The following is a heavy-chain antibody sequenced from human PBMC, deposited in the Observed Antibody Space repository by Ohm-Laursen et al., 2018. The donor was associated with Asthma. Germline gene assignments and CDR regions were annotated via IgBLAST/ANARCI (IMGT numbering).Heavy chain of an antibody. V-gene: IGHV1-69*13. J-gene: IGHJ4*02. CDR3: AALAYCGGDCYPGFDY. D-gene: IGHD2-21*02. CDR1: GGTFSSYA. CDR2: IIPIFGTA. Sequence: GASVKVSCKASGGTFSSYAISWVRQAPGQGLEWMGGIIPIFGTANYAQKFQGRVTITADESTSTAYMELSSLRSEDTAVYYCAALAYCGGDCYPGFDYWGQGTLVTVSS.